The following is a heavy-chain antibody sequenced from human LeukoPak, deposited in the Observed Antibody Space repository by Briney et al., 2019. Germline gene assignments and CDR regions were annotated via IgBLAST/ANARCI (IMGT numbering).Heavy chain of an antibody. CDR2: ISYDGSNK. CDR3: ARDAEPEYFQH. Sequence: GGSLRLSCAASGFTFSSYGMHWVRQAPGKGLEWVAVISYDGSNKYYADSVKGRFTISRDNAKNSLYLQMNSLRAEDTAVYYCARDAEPEYFQHWGQGTLVTVSS. J-gene: IGHJ1*01. CDR1: GFTFSSYG. V-gene: IGHV3-30*03.